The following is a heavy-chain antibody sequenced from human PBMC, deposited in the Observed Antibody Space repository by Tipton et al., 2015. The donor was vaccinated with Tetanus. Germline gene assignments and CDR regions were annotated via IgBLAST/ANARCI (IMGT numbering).Heavy chain of an antibody. J-gene: IGHJ3*02. CDR2: RYYTGST. Sequence: TLSLTCTVSGASINSGGYYWTWIRQRPGKGLEWIGCRYYTGSTYYTPYLRSRVTISFDTSQNQFSLNLSSVTAADTAVYYCARLYGSTWSDFGAFDIWGRGTLVTASS. CDR3: ARLYGSTWSDFGAFDI. CDR1: GASINSGGYY. V-gene: IGHV4-31*03. D-gene: IGHD1-7*01.